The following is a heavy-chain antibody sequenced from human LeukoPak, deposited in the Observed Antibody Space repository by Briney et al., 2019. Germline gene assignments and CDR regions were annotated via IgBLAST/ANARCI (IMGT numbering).Heavy chain of an antibody. V-gene: IGHV4-59*11. CDR1: GGSISRHY. Sequence: SETLSLTCTVSGGSISRHYWSWIRQPPGKGLEWIGYIYYSGSTNYNPSLKSRVTISVDTSKNQFSLKLSSVTAADTAVYYCARIFSGSSSSRYYYYYYMDVWGKGTTVTVSS. J-gene: IGHJ6*03. CDR2: IYYSGST. CDR3: ARIFSGSSSSRYYYYYYMDV. D-gene: IGHD6-6*01.